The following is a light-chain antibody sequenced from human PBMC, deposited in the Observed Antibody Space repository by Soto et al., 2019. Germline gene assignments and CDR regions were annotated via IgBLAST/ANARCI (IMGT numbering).Light chain of an antibody. CDR3: SSYTSTNTVL. Sequence: QSALTQPASVSGSPGQSITISCTGTSSDIGGYNYVSWYQQHPGKAPKLIIYDVSNRPSGISNRFSGSKSGNTASLTISGLQDEDEADYYCSSYTSTNTVLFGGGTKLTVL. J-gene: IGLJ3*02. CDR1: SSDIGGYNY. V-gene: IGLV2-14*03. CDR2: DVS.